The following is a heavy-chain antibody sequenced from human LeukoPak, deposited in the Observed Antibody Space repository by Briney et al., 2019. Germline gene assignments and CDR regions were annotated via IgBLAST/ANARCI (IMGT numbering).Heavy chain of an antibody. Sequence: GASVKVSCKASGYTFSAYYVHWVRQAPGQGLEWMGWINPNSGATNYAQKFQGRVTMTRDTSISTAYMELSRLRSDDTAVYYCARVAPTNDAFDIWGQGTMVTVSS. CDR1: GYTFSAYY. J-gene: IGHJ3*02. CDR3: ARVAPTNDAFDI. CDR2: INPNSGAT. V-gene: IGHV1-2*02.